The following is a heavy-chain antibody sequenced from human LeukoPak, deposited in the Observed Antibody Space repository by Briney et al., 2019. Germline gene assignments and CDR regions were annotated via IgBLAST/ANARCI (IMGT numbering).Heavy chain of an antibody. J-gene: IGHJ4*02. CDR1: GFTFSSYG. CDR3: AKDHSGYSYGYGY. CDR2: ISYDGSNK. Sequence: PGGSLRLSCAASGFTFSSYGMHWVRQAPGKGLEWAAVISYDGSNKYYADSVKGRFTISRDNSKNTLYLQMNSLRAEDTAVYYCAKDHSGYSYGYGYWGQGTLVTVSS. V-gene: IGHV3-30*18. D-gene: IGHD5-18*01.